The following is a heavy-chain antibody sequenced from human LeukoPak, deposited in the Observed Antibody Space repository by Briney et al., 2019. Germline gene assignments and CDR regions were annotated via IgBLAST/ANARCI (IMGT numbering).Heavy chain of an antibody. D-gene: IGHD1-20*01. Sequence: SLILSCTASGFTFCDDSLNWVLQPPWRRGVWVVVIKSETYGRTTQYAASETASFTISRDDSTIIAYLQMNSRKTDDTAVYYCNRDGITATRFFDYWGQGTLVTVSS. CDR3: NRDGITATRFFDY. CDR1: GFTFCDDS. V-gene: IGHV3-49*04. CDR2: IKSETYGRTT. J-gene: IGHJ4*02.